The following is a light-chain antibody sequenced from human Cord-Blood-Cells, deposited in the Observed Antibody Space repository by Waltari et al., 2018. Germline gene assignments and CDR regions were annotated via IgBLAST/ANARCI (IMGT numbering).Light chain of an antibody. CDR2: EGS. CDR3: CSYAGSSTYVV. J-gene: IGLJ2*01. V-gene: IGLV2-23*01. Sequence: QSAPTQPAYVSGSPGQSITISCTGTSSDVGSYNLVSWYQQHPGKAPKLMIYEGSKWPSGVSNRFSGSKSGNTASLTISGLQAEDEADYYCCSYAGSSTYVVFGGGTKLTVL. CDR1: SSDVGSYNL.